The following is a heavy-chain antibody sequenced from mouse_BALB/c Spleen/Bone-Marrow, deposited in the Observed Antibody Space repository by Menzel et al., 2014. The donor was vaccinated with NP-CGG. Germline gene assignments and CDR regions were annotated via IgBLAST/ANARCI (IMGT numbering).Heavy chain of an antibody. CDR2: ISSGSSTI. CDR3: ARGGNFAWFAY. Sequence: EVMLVESGGGLMQPGGSRKLSCAASGFTFSSFGMHWVRQAPEKGLEWVAYISSGSSTIYYADTVKGRFTISRDNPKNTLFLQMTSLRSEDTAMFYCARGGNFAWFAYWGQGTLVTVSA. V-gene: IGHV5-17*02. D-gene: IGHD2-1*01. J-gene: IGHJ3*01. CDR1: GFTFSSFG.